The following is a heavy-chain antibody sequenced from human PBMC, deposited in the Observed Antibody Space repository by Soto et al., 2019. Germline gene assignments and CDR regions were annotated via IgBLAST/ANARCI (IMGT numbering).Heavy chain of an antibody. J-gene: IGHJ6*02. CDR1: GYTFTGYY. D-gene: IGHD3-16*01. CDR3: ARDQGGKDYYYYGMDV. CDR2: INPNSGGT. V-gene: IGHV1-2*04. Sequence: ASVQVSCKASGYTFTGYYMHWVRQAPGQGLEWMGWINPNSGGTNYAQKFQGWVTMTRDTSISTAHMELSRLRSDDTAVYYCARDQGGKDYYYYGMDVWGQGTTVTVSS.